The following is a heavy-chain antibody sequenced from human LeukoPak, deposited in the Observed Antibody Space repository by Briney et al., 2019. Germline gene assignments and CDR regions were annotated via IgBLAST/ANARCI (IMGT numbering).Heavy chain of an antibody. V-gene: IGHV1-2*06. CDR2: INPNSGGT. D-gene: IGHD6-19*01. J-gene: IGHJ3*02. CDR1: GYTFTVYY. CDR3: PWAVAGDDAFDI. Sequence: ASVKVFCKVSGYTFTVYYMHWVPQAPGQGLEWMGRINPNSGGTNYAQKFQGRVTMTRDTSISTAYMELSRLRSDDTAVYYCPWAVAGDDAFDIWGQGTMVTVSS.